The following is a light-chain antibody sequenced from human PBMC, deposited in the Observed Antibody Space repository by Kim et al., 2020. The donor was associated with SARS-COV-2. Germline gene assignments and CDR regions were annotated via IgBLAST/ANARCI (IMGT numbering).Light chain of an antibody. CDR2: GAS. V-gene: IGKV3-20*01. Sequence: EIVLTQSPGTLSLSPGERATLSCRASQSVSSTYLAWYQQKPGQAPRLLIYGASSRATGIPDRFSGSGSGTDFTLTISRLEPEDFAVYYCQRYTNSLWTFGQGTKLEI. J-gene: IGKJ1*01. CDR3: QRYTNSLWT. CDR1: QSVSSTY.